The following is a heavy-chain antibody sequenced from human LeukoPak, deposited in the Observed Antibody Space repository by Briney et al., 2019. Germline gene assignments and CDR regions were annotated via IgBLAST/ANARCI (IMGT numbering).Heavy chain of an antibody. CDR2: IYYSGST. J-gene: IGHJ4*02. D-gene: IGHD4-17*01. CDR3: ARVSYGDYEYYFDY. CDR1: GGSISSYY. V-gene: IGHV4-59*01. Sequence: SETLSLTCTVSGGSISSYYWSWIGQPPGKGLEWIGYIYYSGSTNYNPSLKSRVTISVDTSKNQFSLKLSSVTAADTAVYYCARVSYGDYEYYFDYWGQGTLVTVSS.